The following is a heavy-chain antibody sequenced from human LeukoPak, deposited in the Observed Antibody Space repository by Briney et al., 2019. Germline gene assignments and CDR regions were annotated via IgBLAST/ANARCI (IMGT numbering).Heavy chain of an antibody. J-gene: IGHJ4*02. V-gene: IGHV4-39*01. CDR1: GGSISSSSYY. CDR2: IYYSGST. Sequence: SETLSLTCTVSGGSISSSSYYWGWIRQPPGKGLEWIGSIYYSGSTYYNPSLKSRVTISVDTSKNQFTLKLSSVTAADTAVYYRARRTRAWSGYYGGFDYWGQGTLVTVSS. D-gene: IGHD3-3*01. CDR3: ARRTRAWSGYYGGFDY.